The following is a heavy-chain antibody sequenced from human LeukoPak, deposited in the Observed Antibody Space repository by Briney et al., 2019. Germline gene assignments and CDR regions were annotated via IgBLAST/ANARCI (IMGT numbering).Heavy chain of an antibody. CDR3: ARDRGGYSYGLDY. J-gene: IGHJ4*02. V-gene: IGHV3-53*01. Sequence: PGGSLRLSCAASGFTVSSNYMSWVRQAPGKGLEWVSVIYSGGSTYYAGSVKGRFTISRDNSKNTLYLQMNSLRAEDTAVYYCARDRGGYSYGLDYWGQGTLVTVSS. CDR2: IYSGGST. CDR1: GFTVSSNY. D-gene: IGHD5-18*01.